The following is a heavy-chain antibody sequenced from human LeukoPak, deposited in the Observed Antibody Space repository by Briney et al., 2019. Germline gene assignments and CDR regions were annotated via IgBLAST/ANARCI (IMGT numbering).Heavy chain of an antibody. Sequence: SVKVSCKASGGTFSSYAISWVRQAPGQGLEWMGGIIPIFGTANYAQKFRGRVTITADESTSTAYMELSSLRSEDTAVYYCATSRETTGTTAGDYWGQGTLVTVSS. CDR2: IIPIFGTA. CDR3: ATSRETTGTTAGDY. V-gene: IGHV1-69*13. CDR1: GGTFSSYA. D-gene: IGHD1-1*01. J-gene: IGHJ4*02.